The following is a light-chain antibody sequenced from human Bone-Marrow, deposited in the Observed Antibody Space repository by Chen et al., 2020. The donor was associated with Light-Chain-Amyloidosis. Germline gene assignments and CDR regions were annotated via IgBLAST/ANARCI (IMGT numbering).Light chain of an antibody. J-gene: IGKJ2*01. Sequence: DAVLTQSPLSLPVTLGQPASISCRSSQSLVYSDGNTYLTWFQQRPGQSPRRLIYRVSNRDSGVPDRVSGSGSGTDFTLKISRVEAEDVGIYYCMQGTHWRSFGQGTQLQIK. V-gene: IGKV2-30*01. CDR3: MQGTHWRS. CDR1: QSLVYSDGNTY. CDR2: RVS.